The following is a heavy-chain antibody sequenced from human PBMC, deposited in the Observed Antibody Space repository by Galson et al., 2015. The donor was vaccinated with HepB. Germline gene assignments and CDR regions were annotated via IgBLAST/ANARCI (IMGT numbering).Heavy chain of an antibody. Sequence: SVKVSCKASGYSFSMYGVSWVRQAPGQGLEWMGWISVYNGDINYAQKFQGRVTMTTDTFTRTAYMELRSLRSDDTAVYYCARARYSMSPPDLWGQGTLVTVSS. CDR2: ISVYNGDI. CDR1: GYSFSMYG. D-gene: IGHD6-13*01. CDR3: ARARYSMSPPDL. J-gene: IGHJ5*02. V-gene: IGHV1-18*01.